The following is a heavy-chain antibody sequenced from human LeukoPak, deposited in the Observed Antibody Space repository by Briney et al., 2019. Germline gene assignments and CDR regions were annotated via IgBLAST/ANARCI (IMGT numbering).Heavy chain of an antibody. CDR2: ISSSSSYI. Sequence: GGSLRLSCAASGFTFSSYAMNWVRQAPGKGLEWVSSISSSSSYIYYADSVKGRFTISRDNAKNSLYLQMNSLRAEDTAVYYCARKTGTGRYYYYMDVWGKGTTVTVSS. V-gene: IGHV3-21*01. CDR1: GFTFSSYA. D-gene: IGHD1-7*01. J-gene: IGHJ6*03. CDR3: ARKTGTGRYYYYMDV.